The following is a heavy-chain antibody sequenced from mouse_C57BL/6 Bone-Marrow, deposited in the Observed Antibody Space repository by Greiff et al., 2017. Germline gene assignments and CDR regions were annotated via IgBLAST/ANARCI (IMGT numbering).Heavy chain of an antibody. D-gene: IGHD1-1*01. CDR3: ARSVGYHGSSYRFAY. V-gene: IGHV8-12*01. CDR1: GFSLSTSGMG. J-gene: IGHJ3*01. CDR2: IYWDDDK. Sequence: QVTLKVSGPGILQSSQTLSLSCSFSGFSLSTSGMGVSWLRQPSGKGLEWLAHIYWDDDKRYNPSLKSRLTISKDTSRNQLFLKITSVDTADTATYYCARSVGYHGSSYRFAYWGQGTLATVSA.